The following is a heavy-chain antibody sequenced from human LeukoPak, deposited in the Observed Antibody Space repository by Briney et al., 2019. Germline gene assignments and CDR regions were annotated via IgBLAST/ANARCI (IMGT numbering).Heavy chain of an antibody. Sequence: GGSLRLSCAASGFTFSTYAMHWVRQAPGKGLEWVAVISFDGGNKYYADSVEGRFTISRDNSKNTVYLQMNSLRAEDTAVYYCARVYSSMWSFDYWGHG. D-gene: IGHD6-13*01. J-gene: IGHJ4*01. CDR3: ARVYSSMWSFDY. CDR1: GFTFSTYA. CDR2: ISFDGGNK. V-gene: IGHV3-30-3*01.